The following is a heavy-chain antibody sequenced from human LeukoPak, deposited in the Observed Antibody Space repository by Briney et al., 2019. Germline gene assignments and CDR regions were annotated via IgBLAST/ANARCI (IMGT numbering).Heavy chain of an antibody. CDR2: ISGSGGST. CDR1: GFTFDDSA. D-gene: IGHD2-2*01. V-gene: IGHV3-23*01. CDR3: AKVAGYCSSTSCYAFDI. Sequence: GGSLRLSCAASGFTFDDSAISWVRQAPGKGLEWVSAISGSGGSTYYADSVKGRFTISRDNSKNTLYLQMNSLRAEDTAVYYCAKVAGYCSSTSCYAFDIWGQGTMVTVSS. J-gene: IGHJ3*02.